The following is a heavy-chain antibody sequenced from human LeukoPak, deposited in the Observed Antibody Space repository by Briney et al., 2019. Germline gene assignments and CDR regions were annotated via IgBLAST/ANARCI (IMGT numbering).Heavy chain of an antibody. CDR2: INPNRGGT. D-gene: IGHD1-26*01. CDR3: ARGEVGAIDY. J-gene: IGHJ4*02. Sequence: ASVKVSCKASGYTFTGYYMHWVRQAPGQGLEWMGRINPNRGGTNYAQKFQGSVTMTRDTSSSTAYMELSSLRADDTAVYYCARGEVGAIDYWGQGTLVTVSS. CDR1: GYTFTGYY. V-gene: IGHV1-2*06.